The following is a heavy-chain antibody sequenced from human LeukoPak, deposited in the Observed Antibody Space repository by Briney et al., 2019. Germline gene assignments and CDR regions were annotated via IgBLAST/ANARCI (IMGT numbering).Heavy chain of an antibody. V-gene: IGHV3-23*01. CDR3: AKLRAAAAGVY. Sequence: QSGGSLRLSCAASGLTLSSYAMSWVRRAPGKGLEWVSAISGSGGSTYYADSVKGRFTISRDNSKNTLYLQMNSLRAEDTAVYYCAKLRAAAAGVYWGQGTLVTVSS. CDR2: ISGSGGST. J-gene: IGHJ4*02. CDR1: GLTLSSYA. D-gene: IGHD6-13*01.